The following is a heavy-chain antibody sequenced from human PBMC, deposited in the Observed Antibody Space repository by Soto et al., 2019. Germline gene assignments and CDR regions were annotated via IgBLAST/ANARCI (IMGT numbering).Heavy chain of an antibody. J-gene: IGHJ3*02. D-gene: IGHD6-19*01. CDR3: AQTGPGSDTTYSSDYGSDNAFDM. CDR2: ISGGGDGA. V-gene: IGHV3-23*01. Sequence: EVHLLESGGGLVQPGGSLRLSCAASGFTFSSYAITWVRQAPGKGLEWVSTISGGGDGAFYADSVKGHFTISRDNSNNTVYLATHRLTDEDTVRYYCAQTGPGSDTTYSSDYGSDNAFDMRRQGTMVTV. CDR1: GFTFSSYA.